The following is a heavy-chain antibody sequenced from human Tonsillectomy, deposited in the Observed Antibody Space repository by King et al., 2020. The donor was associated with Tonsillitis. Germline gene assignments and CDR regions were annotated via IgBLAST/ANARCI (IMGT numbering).Heavy chain of an antibody. CDR3: TRGDDCSGGSCHYYGMDV. CDR2: ISYDGSNK. J-gene: IGHJ6*02. V-gene: IGHV3-33*05. D-gene: IGHD2-15*01. CDR1: GFTFGNYD. Sequence: VQLVESGGGVVQPGRSLRLSCAASGFTFGNYDMHWVRQAPGKGLEWVAVISYDGSNKYYAESVKGRFTISRDNSKNTLFLQMNSLRVEDTAVYYCTRGDDCSGGSCHYYGMDVWGQGTTVTVSS.